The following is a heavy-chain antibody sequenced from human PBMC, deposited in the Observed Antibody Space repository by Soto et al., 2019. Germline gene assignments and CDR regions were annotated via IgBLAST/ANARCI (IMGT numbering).Heavy chain of an antibody. CDR3: AGYSSGWTLSYFDY. D-gene: IGHD6-19*01. Sequence: QVQLVQSGAEVKKPGASVKVSCKVSGYTLTELSMHWVRQAPGKGLEWMGGFDPEDGETIYAQKFQGRVTMTEETSTDTAYMELSSLRSEDTAVYYCAGYSSGWTLSYFDYWGQGTLVTVSS. V-gene: IGHV1-24*01. CDR2: FDPEDGET. J-gene: IGHJ4*02. CDR1: GYTLTELS.